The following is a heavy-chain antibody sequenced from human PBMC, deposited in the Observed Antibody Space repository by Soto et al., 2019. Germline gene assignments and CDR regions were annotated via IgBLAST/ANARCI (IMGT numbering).Heavy chain of an antibody. CDR3: ARGGVVPAAIEGYDYYYGMDV. Sequence: SVKVSCKAAGCAFRSYAISWVRQAPGQGLEWMGGIIPIFGTANYEQKFPGRVTITADEATSTAYMELSSLRSEDTAVNYRARGGVVPAAIEGYDYYYGMDVWGQGTTVTFSS. V-gene: IGHV1-69*13. CDR2: IIPIFGTA. D-gene: IGHD2-2*02. CDR1: GCAFRSYA. J-gene: IGHJ6*02.